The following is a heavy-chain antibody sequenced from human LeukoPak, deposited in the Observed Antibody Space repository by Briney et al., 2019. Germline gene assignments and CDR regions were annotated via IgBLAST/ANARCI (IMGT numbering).Heavy chain of an antibody. V-gene: IGHV1-2*02. J-gene: IGHJ4*02. CDR1: GYTFTGYY. Sequence: ASVKVSCKASGYTFTGYYIHWARQAPGQGLEWMGWINPNSGGTNYAQKFQGRVTMTRDTSISTAYMELSRLRSDDTAVYYCARDVTAAAGMWGQGTLVTVSS. D-gene: IGHD6-13*01. CDR2: INPNSGGT. CDR3: ARDVTAAAGM.